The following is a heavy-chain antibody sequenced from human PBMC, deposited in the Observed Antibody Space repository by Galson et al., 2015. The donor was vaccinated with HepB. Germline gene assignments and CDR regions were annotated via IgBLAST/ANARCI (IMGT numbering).Heavy chain of an antibody. D-gene: IGHD3-22*01. Sequence: SLRLSCAASGFTFGRYAMNWVRQAPGQVLEWVSAISGSGSGTYYASSVKGRFTISRDNSKNTLYLQMSSLRAEDTAVYYCAKVVYYDSSWEGADYWGQGTPVTVSS. V-gene: IGHV3-23*01. CDR2: ISGSGSGT. CDR3: AKVVYYDSSWEGADY. J-gene: IGHJ4*02. CDR1: GFTFGRYA.